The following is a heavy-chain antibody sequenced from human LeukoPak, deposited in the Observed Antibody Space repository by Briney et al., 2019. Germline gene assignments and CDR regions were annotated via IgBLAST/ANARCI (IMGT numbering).Heavy chain of an antibody. V-gene: IGHV7-4-1*02. J-gene: IGHJ4*02. CDR2: INTNTGNP. CDR1: GYTFTSYG. D-gene: IGHD6-13*01. CDR3: ARNGAAAGFDY. Sequence: ASVKVSCKASGYTFTSYGMNWVRQAPGQGLEWMGWINTNTGNPTYVQDFTGRLVFSLDTSVSTAYLQISSLKAEDTAVYYCARNGAAAGFDYWGQGTLVTVSS.